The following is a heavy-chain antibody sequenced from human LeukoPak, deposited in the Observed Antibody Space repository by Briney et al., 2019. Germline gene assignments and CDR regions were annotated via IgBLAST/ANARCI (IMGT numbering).Heavy chain of an antibody. V-gene: IGHV3-30*03. CDR2: ISYDGSNK. D-gene: IGHD5-18*01. J-gene: IGHJ4*02. CDR1: GFTFSSYG. Sequence: GGSLRLSCAASGFTFSSYGMHWVRQAPGKGLEWVAVISYDGSNKYYADSVKGRFTISRDNSKNMLYLQMNSLRAEDTAVYYCARGIDPGYSYGPFDYWGQGTLVTVSS. CDR3: ARGIDPGYSYGPFDY.